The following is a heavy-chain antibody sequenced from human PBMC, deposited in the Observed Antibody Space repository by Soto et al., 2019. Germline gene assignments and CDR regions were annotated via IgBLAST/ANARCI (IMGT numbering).Heavy chain of an antibody. CDR1: GDSFNAYY. CDR3: ARESGGATATLDYYYFYMDV. J-gene: IGHJ6*03. D-gene: IGHD5-12*01. V-gene: IGHV1-2*04. Sequence: QVQLVQSGAEVRKPGASVTVSCRSSGDSFNAYYIHWVRQAPGQGFEWMGWINPNGGVTKYAQKFQGWVSMTRDTSIRTVYMQLSRLRSDDTAVYYCARESGGATATLDYYYFYMDVWGTGTTVTVSS. CDR2: INPNGGVT.